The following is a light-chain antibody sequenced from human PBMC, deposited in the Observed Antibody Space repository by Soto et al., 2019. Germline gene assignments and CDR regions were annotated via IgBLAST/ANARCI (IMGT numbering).Light chain of an antibody. Sequence: QSALTQPPSASGSPGQSVTISCTGTSSDVGGYNYVSWYQQHPGKAPKLIISEVSKRPSGVPDRFSGSKSGNTASLTVSGLQAGDEADYYCSSYAGSNNDVFGTGTKLTVL. V-gene: IGLV2-8*01. CDR2: EVS. CDR3: SSYAGSNNDV. CDR1: SSDVGGYNY. J-gene: IGLJ1*01.